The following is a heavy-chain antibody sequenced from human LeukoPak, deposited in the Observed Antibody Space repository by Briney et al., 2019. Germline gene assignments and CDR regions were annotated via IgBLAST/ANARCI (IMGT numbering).Heavy chain of an antibody. V-gene: IGHV4-4*07. Sequence: SETLSLTCTVSGGSISSYYWSWIRQPAGKGLEWIGRIYTSGSTNYNPSLKSRVTMSVDTSKNQFSLKLSSVTAADTAVYYCARSPTSMVRGVIRNAGRRAFDYWGQGTLVTVSS. D-gene: IGHD3-10*01. CDR3: ARSPTSMVRGVIRNAGRRAFDY. CDR2: IYTSGST. J-gene: IGHJ4*02. CDR1: GGSISSYY.